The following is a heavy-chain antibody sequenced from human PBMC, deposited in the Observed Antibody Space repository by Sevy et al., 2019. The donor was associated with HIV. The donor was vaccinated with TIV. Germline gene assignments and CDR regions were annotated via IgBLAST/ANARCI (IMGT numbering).Heavy chain of an antibody. J-gene: IGHJ5*01. D-gene: IGHD6-13*01. Sequence: GGYLRLSCVVSGLTFDDYAMHWVRRPPGKGLEWVSGITWNSGGIGYADSVKGRFTISRDNAKKSLYLQMNSLRIEDTAFYYCAGGAAAGRWFDSWGQGTLVTVSS. CDR2: ITWNSGGI. CDR3: AGGAAAGRWFDS. V-gene: IGHV3-9*01. CDR1: GLTFDDYA.